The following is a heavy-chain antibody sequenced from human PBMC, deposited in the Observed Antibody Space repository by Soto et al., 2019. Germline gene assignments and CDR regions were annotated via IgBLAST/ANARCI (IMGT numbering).Heavy chain of an antibody. CDR2: IKSKTDGGTT. CDR1: GFTFSNAW. V-gene: IGHV3-15*07. CDR3: TKDLLNYVYVWGSYRHDS. J-gene: IGHJ4*02. Sequence: EVQLVESGGGLVKPGGSLRLSCAASGFTFSNAWMHWVRQAPGKGLEWVGRIKSKTDGGTTDYAAPVKGRFTISRDDSKNTLYLQMNSLKTEDTAVYYCTKDLLNYVYVWGSYRHDSWGQGTLVTVSS. D-gene: IGHD3-16*02.